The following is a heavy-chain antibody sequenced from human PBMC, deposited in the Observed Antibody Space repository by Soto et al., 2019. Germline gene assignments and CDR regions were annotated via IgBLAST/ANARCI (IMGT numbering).Heavy chain of an antibody. CDR3: AREVYDILTGYYNRAFDY. Sequence: GGSLRLSCAASGFTFSSYGMHWVRQAPGKGLEWVAVIWYDGSNKYYADSVKGRFTISRDNSKNTLYLQMNSLRAEDTAVYYCAREVYDILTGYYNRAFDYWGRGTLVNVSS. V-gene: IGHV3-33*01. D-gene: IGHD3-9*01. CDR1: GFTFSSYG. CDR2: IWYDGSNK. J-gene: IGHJ4*02.